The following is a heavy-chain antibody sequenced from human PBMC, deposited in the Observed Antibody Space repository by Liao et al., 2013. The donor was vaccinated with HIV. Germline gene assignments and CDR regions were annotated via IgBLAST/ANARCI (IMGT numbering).Heavy chain of an antibody. CDR2: IYSSGST. Sequence: QVQLQESGPGLVKPSETLSLTCTVSGGSISSYYWSWIRQPAGKGLEWIGRIYSSGSTNDNPSLKSRVTVSIDTSKNQFSLKLSSVTAADTAVYYCAREVGYDSSGYYPDYWGQGTLVTVSS. D-gene: IGHD3-22*01. CDR3: AREVGYDSSGYYPDY. CDR1: GGSISSYY. J-gene: IGHJ4*02. V-gene: IGHV4-4*07.